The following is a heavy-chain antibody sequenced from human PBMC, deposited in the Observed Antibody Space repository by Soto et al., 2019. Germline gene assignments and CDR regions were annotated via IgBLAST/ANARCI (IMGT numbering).Heavy chain of an antibody. Sequence: QVQLQQWGAGLLKPSETLSLTCVAYGGSFSGYYWSWIRQPPGKGLEWIGEINHSGSTNYNPSPKSRVTISVDTSKNQFSLKLNSVTAADTAVYYCARGRRTAVTIDYWGQGTLVTVSS. CDR3: ARGRRTAVTIDY. V-gene: IGHV4-34*01. CDR1: GGSFSGYY. D-gene: IGHD4-17*01. CDR2: INHSGST. J-gene: IGHJ4*02.